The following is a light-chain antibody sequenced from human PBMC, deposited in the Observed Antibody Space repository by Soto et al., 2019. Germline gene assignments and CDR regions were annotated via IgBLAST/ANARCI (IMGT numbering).Light chain of an antibody. J-gene: IGKJ1*01. CDR3: KQYRT. CDR1: QSVSSN. CDR2: GAS. Sequence: EIVMTQSPATLSVSPGERATLSCRASQSVSSNLAWYQQKPGQAPRLLIYGASTRATGIPARFSGSGSGTDFTLTISRLQSEDFAVYYCKQYRTFGQGTKVEFK. V-gene: IGKV3-15*01.